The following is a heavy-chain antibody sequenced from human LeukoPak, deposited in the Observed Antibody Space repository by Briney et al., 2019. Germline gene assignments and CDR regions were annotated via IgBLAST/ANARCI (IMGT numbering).Heavy chain of an antibody. CDR2: MNPNNGNT. CDR3: ARAITNYNPLDV. D-gene: IGHD4/OR15-4a*01. Sequence: ASVKVSCKASGYTFTSNNIDWVRQAPGQRLEWMGWMNPNNGNTGYAQKFRGRVTMTRDISITTAYMELSSLGSEDTAVYYCARAITNYNPLDVWGKGTSVTVSS. J-gene: IGHJ6*04. CDR1: GYTFTSNN. V-gene: IGHV1-8*01.